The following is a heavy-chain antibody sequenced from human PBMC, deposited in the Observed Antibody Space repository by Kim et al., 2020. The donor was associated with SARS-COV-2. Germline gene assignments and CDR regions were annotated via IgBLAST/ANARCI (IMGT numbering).Heavy chain of an antibody. CDR1: GYTFTSYG. V-gene: IGHV1-18*04. D-gene: IGHD3-9*01. Sequence: ASVKVSCKASGYTFTSYGISWVRQAPGQGLEWMGWISAYNGNTNYAQKLQGRVTMTTDTSTSTAYMELRSLRSDDTAVYYCARTGYYTYYYYGMDVWGQGTTVTVSS. CDR2: ISAYNGNT. CDR3: ARTGYYTYYYYGMDV. J-gene: IGHJ6*02.